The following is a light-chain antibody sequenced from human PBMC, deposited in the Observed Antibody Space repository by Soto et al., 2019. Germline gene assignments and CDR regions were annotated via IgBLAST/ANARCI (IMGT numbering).Light chain of an antibody. CDR2: DAS. J-gene: IGKJ1*01. Sequence: DIQMTQSPSTLSASVGDRVTITCRASQSISSWLAWYQQKPGKAPNLLIYDASSLENGVPSRFSGSGSGTEFTLTMNSLQPDDFATYYCQQYNKTFGQGTKVEIK. CDR1: QSISSW. CDR3: QQYNKT. V-gene: IGKV1-5*01.